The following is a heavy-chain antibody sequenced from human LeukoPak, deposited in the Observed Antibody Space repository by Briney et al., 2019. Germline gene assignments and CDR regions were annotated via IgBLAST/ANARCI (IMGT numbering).Heavy chain of an antibody. CDR1: GDSVSSNSAA. CDR2: TYYRSKWYN. D-gene: IGHD1-26*01. V-gene: IGHV6-1*01. CDR3: ARDLVGATSFSYYFDY. Sequence: SQTLSLTCAISGDSVSSNSAAWNWIRQSPSRGLEWLGRTYYRSKWYNDYAVSVKSRITINPDTSKNQFSLQLNSVTPEDTAVYYCARDLVGATSFSYYFDYRGQGTLVTVSS. J-gene: IGHJ4*02.